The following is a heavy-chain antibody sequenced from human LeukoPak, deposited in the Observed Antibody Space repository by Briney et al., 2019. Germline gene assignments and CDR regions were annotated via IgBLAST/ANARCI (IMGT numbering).Heavy chain of an antibody. D-gene: IGHD1-26*01. CDR1: GFTFSNYA. V-gene: IGHV3-23*01. Sequence: GGSLRLSCAASGFTFSNYAMSWVRQAPGKGLEWVSGISGSGGSTYYADSVGRFSISRDNSNNTLYLQMTSLRAEDTAVYYCAKEGRGMGAATIDYWGQGTLLTVSS. CDR3: AKEGRGMGAATIDY. J-gene: IGHJ4*02. CDR2: ISGSGGST.